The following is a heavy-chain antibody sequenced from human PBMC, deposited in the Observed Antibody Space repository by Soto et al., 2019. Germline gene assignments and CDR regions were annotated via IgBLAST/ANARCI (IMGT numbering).Heavy chain of an antibody. V-gene: IGHV4-31*03. CDR2: IFYSGST. CDR3: AREVIVVVPAVTTYNWFDP. D-gene: IGHD2-2*01. CDR1: GGSISSGDHY. Sequence: LSLTCTVSGGSISSGDHYWSWIRQHPGKGLEWIGYIFYSGSTHYSPSLKSRVTMSVDTSKNQFSLKLSSVTAADTAVYYCAREVIVVVPAVTTYNWFDPWGQGTLVTVS. J-gene: IGHJ5*02.